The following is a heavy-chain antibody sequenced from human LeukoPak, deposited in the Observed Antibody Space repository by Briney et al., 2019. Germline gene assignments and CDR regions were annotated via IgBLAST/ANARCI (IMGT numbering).Heavy chain of an antibody. V-gene: IGHV4-59*01. CDR2: IHYSGRP. CDR1: GGSLNPYY. CDR3: ARGLWYSSGWYGGSRSDY. D-gene: IGHD6-19*01. J-gene: IGHJ4*02. Sequence: SETLSLTCSVSGGSLNPYYWSYIRQSPGKGLEWIGNIHYSGRPNYNPSLKSRVTISLDTSKKQFSLKLHSVTAADTAVYFCARGLWYSSGWYGGSRSDYWGQGTLVTVSS.